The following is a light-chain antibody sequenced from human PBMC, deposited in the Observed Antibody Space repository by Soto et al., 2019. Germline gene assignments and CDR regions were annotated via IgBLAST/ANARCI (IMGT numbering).Light chain of an antibody. V-gene: IGKV1-5*03. J-gene: IGKJ2*01. CDR3: QQYNIYSRV. CDR1: QSISSW. CDR2: KAS. Sequence: DIQMTQSPSTLSASVGDRVNVNCRASQSISSWLAWYQQKPGKAPKLLIYKASSLESVVPSRFSGSGSGTEFTLTISRLQPDDFATYSCQQYNIYSRVFGQGTKLEIK.